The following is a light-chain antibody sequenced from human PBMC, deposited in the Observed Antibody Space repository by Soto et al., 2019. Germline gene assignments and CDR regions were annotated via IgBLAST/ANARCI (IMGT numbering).Light chain of an antibody. CDR1: SSDVGGYNY. CDR3: SSYTRSSTPVG. V-gene: IGLV2-14*01. CDR2: DVS. J-gene: IGLJ2*01. Sequence: QSALTQPASVSGSPGQSITISCTGTSSDVGGYNYVSWYQQHPGKAPKRRIYDVSNRPSGVSNRFSGSKSGNTASLTISGCQAEDEADYYCSSYTRSSTPVGFGGGTKLTVL.